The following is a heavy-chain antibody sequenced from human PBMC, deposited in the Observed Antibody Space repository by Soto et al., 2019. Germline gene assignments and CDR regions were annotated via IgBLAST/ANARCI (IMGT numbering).Heavy chain of an antibody. J-gene: IGHJ4*02. V-gene: IGHV3-11*04. CDR1: GFTFTDYH. CDR2: ISETGSPT. Sequence: VQLVDSGGGLVKPGGSLRLSCEASGFTFTDYHMSWIRQAPGKGLEWVALISETGSPTVYAESVQGRFSISRDSARPSVFLQMHSLRSEDTAVYFCARSLRATSPPPCWGQGPPVNVTS. CDR3: ARSLRATSPPPC.